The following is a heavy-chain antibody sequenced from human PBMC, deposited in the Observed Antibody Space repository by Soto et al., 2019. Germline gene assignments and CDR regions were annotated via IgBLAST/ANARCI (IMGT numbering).Heavy chain of an antibody. J-gene: IGHJ3*02. D-gene: IGHD3-22*01. CDR2: IYYSGTT. Sequence: QVQLQESGPGLVKPSQTLSLSCTVSGGSISSGAYYWSWIRQHPGKGLEWIGYIYYSGTTYYNPSLXXXVXXSVDTSKNQCSLKLSSVTAADTAVYYCARGPDNDTDDAFDIWGQGTMVTVSS. CDR1: GGSISSGAYY. V-gene: IGHV4-31*03. CDR3: ARGPDNDTDDAFDI.